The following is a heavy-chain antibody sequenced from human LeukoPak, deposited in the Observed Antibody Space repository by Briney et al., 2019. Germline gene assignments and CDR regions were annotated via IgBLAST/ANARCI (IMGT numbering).Heavy chain of an antibody. CDR1: GGSISSHY. Sequence: SETLSLTCTVSGGSISSHYWSWIRQPPGKGLEWIVYIYYSGSTNYNPSLKSRVTISVDTSKNQFSLKLSSVTAADTAVYYCARAPLDFWSGYTPYNWFDPWGQGTLVTVSS. CDR2: IYYSGST. CDR3: ARAPLDFWSGYTPYNWFDP. J-gene: IGHJ5*02. V-gene: IGHV4-59*11. D-gene: IGHD3-3*01.